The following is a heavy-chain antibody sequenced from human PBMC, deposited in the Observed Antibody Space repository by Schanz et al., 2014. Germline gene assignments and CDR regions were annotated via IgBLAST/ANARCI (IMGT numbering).Heavy chain of an antibody. D-gene: IGHD3-10*01. Sequence: DVQLLDSGGGLVQPGGSLRLSCAASGFTFTNYAMSWVRQAPGRGLEWVSYIGNGGVTIYYADSVKGRFTISRDNSKNSLYLQMNSLRAEDTAVYYCARIGGSVFDYWAQGTLVTVSS. CDR1: GFTFTNYA. CDR2: IGNGGVTI. CDR3: ARIGGSVFDY. J-gene: IGHJ4*02. V-gene: IGHV3-48*04.